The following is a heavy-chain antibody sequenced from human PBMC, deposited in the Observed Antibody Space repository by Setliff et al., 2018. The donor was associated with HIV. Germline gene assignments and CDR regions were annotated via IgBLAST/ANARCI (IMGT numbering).Heavy chain of an antibody. Sequence: SETLSLTCAVYGGSFSGYYWSWIRQPPGKGLEWIGEINHSGSTNYNPSLKSRVTISVDTSKKQFSLKLRSVIAADTAVYYCARNRVPSSLWGQGTLVTVSS. CDR1: GGSFSGYY. J-gene: IGHJ4*02. CDR3: ARNRVPSSL. CDR2: INHSGST. V-gene: IGHV4-34*01. D-gene: IGHD3-10*01.